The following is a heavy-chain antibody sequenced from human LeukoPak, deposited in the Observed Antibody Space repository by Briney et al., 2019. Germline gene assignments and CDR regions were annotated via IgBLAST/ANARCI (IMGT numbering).Heavy chain of an antibody. CDR2: IYSGGST. D-gene: IGHD6-25*01. CDR1: GFTFSSYS. J-gene: IGHJ6*02. V-gene: IGHV3-53*04. CDR3: ARDFNLSGGYYGMDV. Sequence: GGSLRLSCAASGFTFSSYSMNWVRQAPGKGLEWVAVIYSGGSTYYADSVKGRFTISRHNSKNTLYLQMNSLRAEDTAVYYCARDFNLSGGYYGMDVWGQGTTVTVSS.